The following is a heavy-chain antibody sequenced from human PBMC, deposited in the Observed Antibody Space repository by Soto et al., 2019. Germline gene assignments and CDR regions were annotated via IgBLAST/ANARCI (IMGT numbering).Heavy chain of an antibody. D-gene: IGHD5-12*01. V-gene: IGHV1-69*12. CDR1: GGTFSSYA. CDR3: ARDEMATIDYYYYGMDV. Sequence: QVQLVQSGAEVTKPGSSVKVSCKASGGTFSSYAISWVRQAPGQGLEWMGGINPIFGTANYAQKFQGRVTITADESTSTAYMELSSLRSEDTAVYYCARDEMATIDYYYYGMDVWGQGTTDTVSS. CDR2: INPIFGTA. J-gene: IGHJ6*02.